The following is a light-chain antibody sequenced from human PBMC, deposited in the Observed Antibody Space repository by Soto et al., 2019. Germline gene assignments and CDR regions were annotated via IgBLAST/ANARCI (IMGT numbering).Light chain of an antibody. Sequence: EIVYTQSPGTLSLSPGERATLSCRASQSVSSSSLAWAQQKPGQAPRLLIYGASSRATGIPDRFSGSGSGTDFTLTISRLEPEDFAVYYCQRTLTFGGGTKVDIK. CDR2: GAS. CDR3: QRTLT. CDR1: QSVSSSS. J-gene: IGKJ4*01. V-gene: IGKV3-20*01.